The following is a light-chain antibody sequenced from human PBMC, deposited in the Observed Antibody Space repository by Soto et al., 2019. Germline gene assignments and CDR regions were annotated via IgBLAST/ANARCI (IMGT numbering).Light chain of an antibody. V-gene: IGLV2-11*01. Sequence: QSALAQPRSVSGSPGQSVTISCTGTSSDVGGYKYVSWFQQHPGKAPKLMIYDVSKRPSGVPDRFSGSKSGSTASLTISGLQAEDEADYYCCSYAGSYTYVFGTGTKVTV. CDR3: CSYAGSYTYV. CDR1: SSDVGGYKY. J-gene: IGLJ1*01. CDR2: DVS.